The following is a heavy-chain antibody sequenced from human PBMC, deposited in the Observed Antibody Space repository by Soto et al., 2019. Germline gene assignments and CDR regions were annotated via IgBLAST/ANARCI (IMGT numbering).Heavy chain of an antibody. CDR1: AASFSNYY. D-gene: IGHD4-4*01. Sequence: PSETLSLTCTVSAASFSNYYWTCIRQSPGKGLEWIGYIYFNGNTNYNPSLKRRVTMSIDTSKKQFSLNLSSVTASDTAVYFCVSQRTTVITQAYFDYWGPGALVTVSS. V-gene: IGHV4-59*08. J-gene: IGHJ4*02. CDR3: VSQRTTVITQAYFDY. CDR2: IYFNGNT.